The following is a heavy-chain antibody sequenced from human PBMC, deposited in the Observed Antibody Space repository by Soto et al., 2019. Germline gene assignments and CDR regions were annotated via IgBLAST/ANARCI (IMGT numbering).Heavy chain of an antibody. CDR3: ARFIRGGSYNWFDP. D-gene: IGHD3-10*01. Sequence: SETLSLTCAVSGGSISSGGYSWSWIRQPPGKGLEWIGYIYHSGSTYYNPSLKSRVTISVDRSKNQFSLKLSSVTAADTAVYYCARFIRGGSYNWFDPWGQGTLVTAPQ. CDR2: IYHSGST. J-gene: IGHJ5*02. V-gene: IGHV4-30-2*01. CDR1: GGSISSGGYS.